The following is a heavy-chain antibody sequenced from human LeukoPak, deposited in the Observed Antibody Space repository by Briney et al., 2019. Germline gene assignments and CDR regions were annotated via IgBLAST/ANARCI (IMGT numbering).Heavy chain of an antibody. CDR1: GGSISSYY. J-gene: IGHJ3*02. D-gene: IGHD3-3*01. CDR2: INYSGST. Sequence: SETLSLTCTVSGGSISSYYWSWIRQPPGKGLEWIGYINYSGSTNYKSSLKSRVTISVDTSKNQFSLKLSSVTAADTAVYYCARDQGDDFWSGYYAAFDIWGQGTMVTVSS. V-gene: IGHV4-59*01. CDR3: ARDQGDDFWSGYYAAFDI.